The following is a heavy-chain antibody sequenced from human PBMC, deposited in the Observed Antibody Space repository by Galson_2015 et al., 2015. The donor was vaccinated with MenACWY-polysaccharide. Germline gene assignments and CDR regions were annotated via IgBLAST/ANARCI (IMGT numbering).Heavy chain of an antibody. CDR1: GFSLSTRKLG. CDR3: AHSRCGGDCQSYSFDYRKDV. V-gene: IGHV2-5*02. Sequence: PLVNPTQTLALTCTFSGFSLSTRKLGMGWTRQPPGKALEWLALLSSDDDKRYSPSLGSRLSIIYDISKNQVDLTLSNVVPADRVEYSCAHSRCGGDCQSYSFDYRKDVWGRGTAVTVSS. J-gene: IGHJ6*01. CDR2: LSSDDDK. D-gene: IGHD2-21*02.